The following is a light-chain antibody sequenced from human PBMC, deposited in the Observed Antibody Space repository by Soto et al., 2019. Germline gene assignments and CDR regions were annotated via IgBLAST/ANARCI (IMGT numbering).Light chain of an antibody. Sequence: QPVLTQPPSVSGAPGQRVTISCTGSGSNIGAGYDVHWYQQLPGTAPKLLIYGNSNRPSGVPDRFSGSKSGTSASLAITGLQAEDEADYYGQSYDSGLSVVVFGGGTELTVL. CDR3: QSYDSGLSVVV. J-gene: IGLJ2*01. V-gene: IGLV1-40*01. CDR1: GSNIGAGYD. CDR2: GNS.